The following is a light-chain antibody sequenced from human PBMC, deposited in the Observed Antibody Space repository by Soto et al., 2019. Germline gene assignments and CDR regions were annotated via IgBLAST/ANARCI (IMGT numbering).Light chain of an antibody. J-gene: IGLJ1*01. Sequence: QSALTQPASVSGSPGQSITISCTGTSSDIGAYNYVSWYQQHPGKAPKLMIFEVSNRPSGISHRFSGSKSGNTASLTISGLQAEDEADYYCSSFTSSTTRVFGIGIKLTVL. CDR2: EVS. CDR3: SSFTSSTTRV. V-gene: IGLV2-14*01. CDR1: SSDIGAYNY.